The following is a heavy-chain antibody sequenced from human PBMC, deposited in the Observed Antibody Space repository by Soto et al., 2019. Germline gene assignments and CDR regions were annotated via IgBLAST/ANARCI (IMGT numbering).Heavy chain of an antibody. CDR1: GFTFSSYA. CDR3: AREVVLMVYARDYYGMDV. CDR2: ISYDGSNK. J-gene: IGHJ6*02. D-gene: IGHD2-8*01. V-gene: IGHV3-30-3*01. Sequence: PGGSLRLSCAASGFTFSSYAMHWVRQAPGKGLEWVAVISYDGSNKYYADSVKGRFTISRDNSKNTLYLQMNSLRAEDTAVYYCAREVVLMVYARDYYGMDVWGQGTTVTVSS.